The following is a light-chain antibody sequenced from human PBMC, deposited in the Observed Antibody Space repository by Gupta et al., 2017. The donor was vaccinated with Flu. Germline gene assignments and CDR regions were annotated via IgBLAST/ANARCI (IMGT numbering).Light chain of an antibody. J-gene: IGKJ1*01. V-gene: IGKV3-15*01. Sequence: EVVLTQSPVTLSVSPGETATLSCRASQSITTRIAWYHQAPGQAPRLLIYEVFVRATGAPARFTGSGSGTEFTLTISSLQSEDFGIYYCQQYSTWPRTFGQGTMVEV. CDR1: QSITTR. CDR3: QQYSTWPRT. CDR2: EVF.